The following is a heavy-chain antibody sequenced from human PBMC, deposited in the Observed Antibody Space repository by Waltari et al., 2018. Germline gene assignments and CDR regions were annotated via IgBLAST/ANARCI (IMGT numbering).Heavy chain of an antibody. CDR2: ISSSSSYI. J-gene: IGHJ4*02. Sequence: EVQLVESGGGLVKPGGSLRLSCAASGFTFSSYSMNWVRQAPGKGLEWVSSISSSSSYIYYADSVKGRFTISRDNAKNSLYLQMNSLRAEDTAVYYCASIETRYSNYVDYWGQGTLVTVSS. V-gene: IGHV3-21*01. CDR1: GFTFSSYS. CDR3: ASIETRYSNYVDY. D-gene: IGHD4-4*01.